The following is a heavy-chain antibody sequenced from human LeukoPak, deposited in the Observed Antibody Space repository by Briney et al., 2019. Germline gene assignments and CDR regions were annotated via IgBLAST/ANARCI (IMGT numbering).Heavy chain of an antibody. V-gene: IGHV3-21*01. CDR3: ARDPTPRYCSGGSCYTHYGMDV. Sequence: GGSLRLSCAASGFTFRSYTMHWVRQAPGKGLEWVSSISSSSSYIYYADSVKGRLTISRDNAKNSLYLQMNSLRAEDTAVYYCARDPTPRYCSGGSCYTHYGMDVWGQGTTVTVSS. J-gene: IGHJ6*02. CDR2: ISSSSSYI. CDR1: GFTFRSYT. D-gene: IGHD2-15*01.